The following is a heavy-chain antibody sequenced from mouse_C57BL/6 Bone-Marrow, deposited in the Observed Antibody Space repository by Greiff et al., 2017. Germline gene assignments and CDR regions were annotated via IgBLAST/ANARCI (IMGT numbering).Heavy chain of an antibody. Sequence: EVNVVESGGGLVKPGGSLKLSCAASGFTFSDYGMHWVRQAPEKGLEWVAYISSGSSTIYYAATVKGRFTISRDNAKNTMFLQMTSLRSEDTAMYYCARSYAGSSYYFDYWGQGTTLTVSS. CDR3: ARSYAGSSYYFDY. J-gene: IGHJ2*01. V-gene: IGHV5-17*01. D-gene: IGHD1-1*01. CDR1: GFTFSDYG. CDR2: ISSGSSTI.